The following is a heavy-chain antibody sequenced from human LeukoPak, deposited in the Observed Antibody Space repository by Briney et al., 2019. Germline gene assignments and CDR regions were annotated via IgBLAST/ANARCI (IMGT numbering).Heavy chain of an antibody. CDR3: ARDTRKSSGYHFFDL. CDR1: GDSISSGDYY. CDR2: IYYSGST. D-gene: IGHD3-22*01. Sequence: SETLSLTCSVSGDSISSGDYYWSWVRQPPGKTLECIGYIYYSGSTYSNPSLRSRVTISVDTPNKQFSLKLSSVTAADTAVYYCARDTRKSSGYHFFDLWGQGALVTVSS. V-gene: IGHV4-30-4*01. J-gene: IGHJ4*02.